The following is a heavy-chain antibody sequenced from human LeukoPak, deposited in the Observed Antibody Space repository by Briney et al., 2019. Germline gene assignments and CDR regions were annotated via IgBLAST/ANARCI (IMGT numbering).Heavy chain of an antibody. V-gene: IGHV4-59*01. CDR3: ARVGSGSHYVPYFDY. J-gene: IGHJ4*02. D-gene: IGHD3-10*01. CDR1: GGSISSYY. CDR2: IYYSGST. Sequence: SETLSLTCTVSGGSISSYYWSWIRQPPGKGLEWIGNIYYSGSTYYNSSLESRVTISVDTSKNQFSLKLTSVTAADTAVYYCARVGSGSHYVPYFDYWGQGTLVTVSA.